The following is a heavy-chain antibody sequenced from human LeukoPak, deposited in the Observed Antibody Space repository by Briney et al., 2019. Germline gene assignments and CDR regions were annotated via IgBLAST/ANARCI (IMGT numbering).Heavy chain of an antibody. V-gene: IGHV1-18*01. J-gene: IGHJ5*02. CDR1: GYTFTSYG. D-gene: IGHD3-22*01. Sequence: ASVKVSCKASGYTFTSYGISWVRQAPGQGLEWMGWISAYNGNTNYAQKLQGRVTMTTDTSTSTAYMELRSLRSDDTAVYYCARGGYYDSSGYYRRNWFDPWGQGTLVTVSS. CDR2: ISAYNGNT. CDR3: ARGGYYDSSGYYRRNWFDP.